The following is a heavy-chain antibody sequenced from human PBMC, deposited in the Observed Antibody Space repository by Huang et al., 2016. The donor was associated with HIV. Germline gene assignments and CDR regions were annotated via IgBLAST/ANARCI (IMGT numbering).Heavy chain of an antibody. J-gene: IGHJ4*02. D-gene: IGHD1-1*01. CDR2: INTNAGNP. CDR3: ARGGGTLDS. Sequence: QVQLVQSGSELKKPGASVKVSCKASGYTFTNYVINWVRQAPGQGLEWRGGINTNAGNPTYAQCFTGRFVFSLDTSVSTTYLQISSLKAEDTAVYYCARGGGTLDSWGQGTLVTVSS. V-gene: IGHV7-4-1*02. CDR1: GYTFTNYV.